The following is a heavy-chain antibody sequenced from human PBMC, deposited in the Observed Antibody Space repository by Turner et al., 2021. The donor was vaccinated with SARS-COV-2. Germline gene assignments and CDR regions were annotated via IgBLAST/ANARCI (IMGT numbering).Heavy chain of an antibody. J-gene: IGHJ4*02. V-gene: IGHV3-30*18. CDR3: AKQQGLYSNPMYYFDY. CDR1: GFTFSSYG. D-gene: IGHD4-4*01. CDR2: TSYDGSNK. Sequence: QVQLVESGGGVVQPGRSLSLPCPASGFTFSSYGMHWIRQAPGKGLEWVAVTSYDGSNKYYADSVKGRFTISRDNSKNTLYLQMNSLRAEDTAVYYCAKQQGLYSNPMYYFDYWGQGTLVTVSS.